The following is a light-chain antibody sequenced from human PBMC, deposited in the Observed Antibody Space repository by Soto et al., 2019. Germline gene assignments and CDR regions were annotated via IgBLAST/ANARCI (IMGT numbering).Light chain of an antibody. CDR3: QQYGSAPRT. Sequence: EIVLTQSPGTLSLSPGERATLSCRASQTVSTNYLAWYQQKPGQAPRLLIYGASSRATGIPDRFSGSGSGTDFILTISRLETEDFAVYYCQQYGSAPRTFGQGTKLELK. V-gene: IGKV3-20*01. CDR2: GAS. J-gene: IGKJ2*01. CDR1: QTVSTNY.